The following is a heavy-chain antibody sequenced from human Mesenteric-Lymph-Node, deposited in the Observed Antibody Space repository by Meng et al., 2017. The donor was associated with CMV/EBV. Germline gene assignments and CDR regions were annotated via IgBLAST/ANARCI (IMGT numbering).Heavy chain of an antibody. Sequence: GESLKISCAASGFSVFSNAMSWVRQAPGKRLEWVSSIGASGGTTYYGDSGKGRFTISRDNSENTLYLQMNSLRAEDTAVYYCAKDRNLFTAVTSDYWGQGMLVTVSS. CDR1: GFSVFSNA. CDR2: IGASGGTT. V-gene: IGHV3-23*01. J-gene: IGHJ4*02. CDR3: AKDRNLFTAVTSDY. D-gene: IGHD3-16*01.